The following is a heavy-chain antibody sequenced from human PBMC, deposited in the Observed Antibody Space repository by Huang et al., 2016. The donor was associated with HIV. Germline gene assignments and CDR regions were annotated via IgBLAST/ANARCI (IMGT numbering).Heavy chain of an antibody. D-gene: IGHD1-7*01. V-gene: IGHV3-7*01. CDR1: TFTFGAYW. Sequence: VESGGRSVQPGGSIKLSCVGSTFTFGAYWMSWVRQPPGKGLGWVANNKQDESEKYYVDSVKGLFNISRDNARKVLFLEMDDLRVEDTAIYFCATKTAGMDIWGQGTTVTVSS. J-gene: IGHJ6*02. CDR2: NKQDESEK. CDR3: ATKTAGMDI.